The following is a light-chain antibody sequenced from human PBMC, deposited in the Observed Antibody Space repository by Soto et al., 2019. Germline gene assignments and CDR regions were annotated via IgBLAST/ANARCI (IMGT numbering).Light chain of an antibody. J-gene: IGKJ5*01. CDR2: AAS. CDR3: QQYNNWPPIT. V-gene: IGKV1-39*01. Sequence: DVQMTQSPSSLSASVGDRVTITCRASQSISIYLNWYQQEPGKAPKLLSYAASTLQSGVPSRFSGSGSGTEFTLTISSLQSEEFAVYYCQQYNNWPPITFGQGTRLEI. CDR1: QSISIY.